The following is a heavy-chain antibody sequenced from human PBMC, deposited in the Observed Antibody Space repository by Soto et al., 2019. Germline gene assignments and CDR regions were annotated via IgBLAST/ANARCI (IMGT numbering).Heavy chain of an antibody. J-gene: IGHJ6*02. D-gene: IGHD3-10*01. V-gene: IGHV3-30*18. CDR3: AKVGAYYYGSGSYYSAPNLGYYYYGMDV. Sequence: GGSLKRYSAASGFTCSSYGMHWVRQAPGKGLEWVAVISYDGSNKYYADSVKGRFTISRDNSKNTLYLQMNSPRAEDTAVYYCAKVGAYYYGSGSYYSAPNLGYYYYGMDVWGQGTTVTVSS. CDR2: ISYDGSNK. CDR1: GFTCSSYG.